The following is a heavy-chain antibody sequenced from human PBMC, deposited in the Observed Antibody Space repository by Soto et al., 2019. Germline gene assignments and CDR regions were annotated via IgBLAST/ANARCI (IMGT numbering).Heavy chain of an antibody. J-gene: IGHJ6*02. D-gene: IGHD2-2*03. V-gene: IGHV3-30*18. CDR2: ISYDGSNK. Sequence: QVQLVESGGGVVQPGRSLRLSCAASGFTFSSYGMHWVRQAPGKGLEWVAVISYDGSNKYYADSVKGRFTISRDNSKNTLYLQMNSLRAEDTAVYYCANDLSWISMSGYGTDVRGQGTTVTVSS. CDR3: ANDLSWISMSGYGTDV. CDR1: GFTFSSYG.